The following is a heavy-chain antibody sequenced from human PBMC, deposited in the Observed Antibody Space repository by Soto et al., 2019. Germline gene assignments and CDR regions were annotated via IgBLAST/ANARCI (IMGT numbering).Heavy chain of an antibody. D-gene: IGHD4-17*01. CDR2: ISAGGTSI. Sequence: GGSLRLSCPASGFTFSNYAMSWVRQAPGKGLEWVSIISAGGTSIYFADSVKGRFTISRDNSKNTLYLQMNSLRAEDTAIYYCAKRKTTVTSAFDYWGQGTLVTVSS. CDR1: GFTFSNYA. J-gene: IGHJ4*02. CDR3: AKRKTTVTSAFDY. V-gene: IGHV3-23*01.